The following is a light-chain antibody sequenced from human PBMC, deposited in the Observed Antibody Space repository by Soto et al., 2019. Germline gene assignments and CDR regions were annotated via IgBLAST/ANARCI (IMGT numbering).Light chain of an antibody. V-gene: IGKV3D-15*01. CDR3: QQYNNWPIT. Sequence: EIVMTQSPVTLSVSPGERATLSCRASQSVSTNLAWYQQKPGQAPRLLIYDASTRAADTPARFSGSGSGTKFTLSISSLQSEDFAVYYCQQYNNWPITFGQGTRLEIK. J-gene: IGKJ5*01. CDR1: QSVSTN. CDR2: DAS.